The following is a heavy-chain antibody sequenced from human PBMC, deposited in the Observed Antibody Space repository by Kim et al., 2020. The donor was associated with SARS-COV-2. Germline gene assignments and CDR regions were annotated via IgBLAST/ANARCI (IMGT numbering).Heavy chain of an antibody. D-gene: IGHD3-10*01. Sequence: SAQTFQGRVTITADESTSTAYMELSSLRSEDTAVYYCARGVQGVVNWFDPWGQGTLVTVSS. CDR3: ARGVQGVVNWFDP. V-gene: IGHV1-69*01. J-gene: IGHJ5*02.